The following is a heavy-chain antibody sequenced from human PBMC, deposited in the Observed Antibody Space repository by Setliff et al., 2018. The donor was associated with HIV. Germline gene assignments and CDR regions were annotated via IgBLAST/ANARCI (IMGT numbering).Heavy chain of an antibody. CDR1: GYTFSKYY. CDR3: ARNFGLSPSGKYYYYYGMDI. D-gene: IGHD3-10*01. CDR2: INPNGGDA. V-gene: IGHV1-2*02. Sequence: ASVKVSCKSSGYTFSKYYIHWVRQAPGQGLEWMGVINPNGGDAIYAQNFQGRVTMTRDTSINAAYMELRGLRSDDTAVYYCARNFGLSPSGKYYYYYGMDIWGQGTTVTVSS. J-gene: IGHJ6*02.